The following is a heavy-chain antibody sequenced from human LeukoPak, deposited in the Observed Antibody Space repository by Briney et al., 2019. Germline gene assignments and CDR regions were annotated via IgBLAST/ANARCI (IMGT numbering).Heavy chain of an antibody. J-gene: IGHJ4*02. D-gene: IGHD2-8*02. CDR1: GFTFSGYE. Sequence: PGGSLRLSCTVSGFTFSGYEMNWVRQAPGKGLEWVSYISSSGSTIFYADSVKGRFTISRDNAKNSLYLQMNSLRAEDTAVYYCASSARYCTGGSCLDKWGQGTLVTVSS. CDR2: ISSSGSTI. CDR3: ASSARYCTGGSCLDK. V-gene: IGHV3-48*03.